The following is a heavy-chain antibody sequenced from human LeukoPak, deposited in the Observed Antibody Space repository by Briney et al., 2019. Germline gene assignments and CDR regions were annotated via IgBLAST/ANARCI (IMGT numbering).Heavy chain of an antibody. CDR2: ISAYNGNT. J-gene: IGHJ5*02. D-gene: IGHD6-13*01. V-gene: IGHV1-18*04. CDR1: GYTFTSYG. CDR3: ARLIAAAGTGWFDP. Sequence: SVKVSCKASGYTFTSYGISWVRQAPGQGLEWMGWISAYNGNTNYAQKLQGRVTMTTDTSTSTAYMELRSLRSDDTAVYYCARLIAAAGTGWFDPWGQGTLVTVSS.